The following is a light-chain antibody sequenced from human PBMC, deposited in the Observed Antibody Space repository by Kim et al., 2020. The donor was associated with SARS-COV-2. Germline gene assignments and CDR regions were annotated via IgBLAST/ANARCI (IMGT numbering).Light chain of an antibody. J-gene: IGKJ1*01. V-gene: IGKV3-20*01. CDR2: GTS. CDR3: QQYHDSSST. CDR1: QSGRSGS. Sequence: PGEGATVSCRASQSGRSGSVACYQQKPGQTPRLLIYGTSNRATGIPDRFSGSGSGTDFTLTITRLEPEDIAVYNCQQYHDSSSTFGQGTKVDIK.